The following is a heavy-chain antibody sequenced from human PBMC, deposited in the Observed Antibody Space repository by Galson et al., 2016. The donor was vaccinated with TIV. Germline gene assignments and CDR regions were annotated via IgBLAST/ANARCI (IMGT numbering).Heavy chain of an antibody. V-gene: IGHV1-69*05. CDR1: GGTFRSYT. CDR2: IVPFFNTA. D-gene: IGHD6-19*01. J-gene: IGHJ4*02. CDR3: ARGRQWLPPVE. Sequence: SVKVSCKASGGTFRSYTFSWVRQAPGQGLEWMGGIVPFFNTATYAQKFQGRVTIATDESTTTAYMDLSNLRSDDTAVHYCARGRQWLPPVEWGQGTLVTVSS.